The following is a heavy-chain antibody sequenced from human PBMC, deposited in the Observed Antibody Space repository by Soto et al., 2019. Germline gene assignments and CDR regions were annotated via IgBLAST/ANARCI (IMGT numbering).Heavy chain of an antibody. CDR2: ISSSSDYI. CDR3: ARDQMVRGEFYFYYGMDV. J-gene: IGHJ6*02. CDR1: GFSVRSYT. D-gene: IGHD3-10*01. V-gene: IGHV3-21*06. Sequence: GGSLRLGCADSGFSVRSYTMNWVRQAPGKGLEWVSSISSSSDYIYYADSVKGRFTISRDNAKNSLYLQMNSLTAEDTAVYYCARDQMVRGEFYFYYGMDVWGLGTTVTVSS.